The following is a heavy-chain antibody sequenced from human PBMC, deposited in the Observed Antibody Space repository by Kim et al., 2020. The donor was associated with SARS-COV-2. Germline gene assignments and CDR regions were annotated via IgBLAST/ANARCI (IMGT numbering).Heavy chain of an antibody. Sequence: YADSVNGRFTISRDNCKNTLYLQMNSLRAEDTAVYYCAKGAGYGGKGFDPWGQGTLVTVSS. CDR3: AKGAGYGGKGFDP. V-gene: IGHV3-30*02. D-gene: IGHD4-17*01. J-gene: IGHJ5*02.